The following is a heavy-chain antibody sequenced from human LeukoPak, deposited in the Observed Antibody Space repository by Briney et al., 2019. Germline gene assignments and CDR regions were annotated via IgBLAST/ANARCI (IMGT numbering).Heavy chain of an antibody. Sequence: SETLSLTCTVSGGSISSYYWSWIRQPPGKGLEWIGYIYYSGSTNYNPSLKSRVTISVDTSKNQFSLKLSSVTAADTAVYYCARVARDSYNWVFDYWGQGTLVTVSS. CDR1: GGSISSYY. CDR3: ARVARDSYNWVFDY. J-gene: IGHJ4*02. D-gene: IGHD5-24*01. V-gene: IGHV4-59*01. CDR2: IYYSGST.